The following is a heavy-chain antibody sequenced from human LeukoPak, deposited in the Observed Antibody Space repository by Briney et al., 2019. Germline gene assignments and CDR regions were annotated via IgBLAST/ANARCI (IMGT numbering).Heavy chain of an antibody. CDR2: IYTSGST. J-gene: IGHJ6*03. D-gene: IGHD6-13*01. V-gene: IGHV4-4*07. CDR3: AREISSWSNMDV. Sequence: PSETLSLTCTVSGGSISSYYWSWIRQPAGKGLEWIGRIYTSGSTNYNPSLNSRVTLSVDTSKNQFSPKMSSVTAADTAVYYCAREISSWSNMDVWGKGTTVTVSS. CDR1: GGSISSYY.